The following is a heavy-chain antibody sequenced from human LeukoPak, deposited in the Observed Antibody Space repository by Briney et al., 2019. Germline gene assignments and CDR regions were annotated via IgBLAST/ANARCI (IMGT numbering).Heavy chain of an antibody. Sequence: PGGSLRLSCAASGFTFSSYAMSWVRQAPGKGLEWVSANSGSGGSTYYADSVKGRFTISRDNSKNTLYLQMNSLRAEDTAVYYCASSQSSSWYKVAFDIWGQGTMVTVSS. V-gene: IGHV3-23*01. CDR1: GFTFSSYA. D-gene: IGHD6-13*01. J-gene: IGHJ3*02. CDR2: NSGSGGST. CDR3: ASSQSSSWYKVAFDI.